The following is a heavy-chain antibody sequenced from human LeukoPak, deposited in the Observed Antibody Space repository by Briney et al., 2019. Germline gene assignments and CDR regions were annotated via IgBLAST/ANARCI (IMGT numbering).Heavy chain of an antibody. J-gene: IGHJ5*02. D-gene: IGHD2-15*01. Sequence: GGSLRLSCAASGFTFSSYWMHWVRQAPGKGLMWVSSINTDGSSISYADSVRGRFIISRDNAKNTLYLQMNSLRGEDTAVYYCARVGCSRGSCYRWFDPWGQGTLVTVSS. CDR3: ARVGCSRGSCYRWFDP. CDR1: GFTFSSYW. V-gene: IGHV3-74*01. CDR2: INTDGSSI.